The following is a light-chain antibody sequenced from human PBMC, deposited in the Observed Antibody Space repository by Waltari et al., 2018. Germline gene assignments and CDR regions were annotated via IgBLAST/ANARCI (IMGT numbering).Light chain of an antibody. CDR3: QQYNDWPRT. Sequence: EIVMTQSPVTLSVSPGERATLSCRASQSISRNLAWYQQKPGQAPRLLIYGASTRAPGISARFSGSGSGTEFTLTISSMQSEDFVLYYCQQYNDWPRTFGQGTRVDIK. V-gene: IGKV3-15*01. CDR1: QSISRN. CDR2: GAS. J-gene: IGKJ1*01.